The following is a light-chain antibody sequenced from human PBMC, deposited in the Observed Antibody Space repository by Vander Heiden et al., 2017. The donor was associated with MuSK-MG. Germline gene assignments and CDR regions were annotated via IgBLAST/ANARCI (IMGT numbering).Light chain of an antibody. Sequence: DIQMTQSPSSLSTSVGDRVTITCRASQSISSYLNWYQQKPGKAPKLLIYAASSLQSGVPSRFSGSGSGTDFTLTISSLQPEDFATYYCLQSDSTPITFGGGTKVEIK. V-gene: IGKV1-39*01. J-gene: IGKJ4*01. CDR1: QSISSY. CDR2: AAS. CDR3: LQSDSTPIT.